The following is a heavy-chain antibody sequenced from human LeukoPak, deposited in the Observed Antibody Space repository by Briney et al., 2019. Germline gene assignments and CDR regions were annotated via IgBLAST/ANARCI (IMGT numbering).Heavy chain of an antibody. CDR3: ARGYNWNDRLDY. V-gene: IGHV3-53*01. J-gene: IGHJ4*02. D-gene: IGHD1-1*01. CDR1: GFTVSTSY. CDR2: IYSDGST. Sequence: PGGSLRLSCAASGFTVSTSYMYWVRQAPGKGLEWVSVIYSDGSTFYADSVKGRFTISRDNSKNTLYLQMNSLRAEDTAVYYCARGYNWNDRLDYWGQGTLVTVSS.